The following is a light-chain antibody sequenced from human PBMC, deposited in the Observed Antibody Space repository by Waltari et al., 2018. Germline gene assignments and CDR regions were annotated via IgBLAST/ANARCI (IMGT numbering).Light chain of an antibody. J-gene: IGLJ3*02. CDR2: AYS. V-gene: IGLV1-40*01. CDR1: TSNIGAGYD. Sequence: QSVLTQPPSVSGAPGQRVTISGTGSTSNIGAGYDVHWYQQLPGAAPKLLIYAYSNRPSGVPDRFYGSRSGTSASLAITGLQAEDEADYYCQSYDSSLSAVFGGGTKLTVL. CDR3: QSYDSSLSAV.